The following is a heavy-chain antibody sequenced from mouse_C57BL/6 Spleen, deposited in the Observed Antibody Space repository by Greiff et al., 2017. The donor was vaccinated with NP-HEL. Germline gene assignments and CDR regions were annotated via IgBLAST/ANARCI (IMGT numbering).Heavy chain of an antibody. V-gene: IGHV6-3*01. Sequence: DVKLVESGGGLVQPGGSMKLSCVASGFTFSNYWMNWVRQSPEKGLEWVAQIRLKSDNYATHYAESVKGRFTISRDDSKSSVYLQMNNLRAEDTGIYYCTRGVIIYYDYDVDYWGQGTTLTVSS. CDR1: GFTFSNYW. CDR2: IRLKSDNYAT. CDR3: TRGVIIYYDYDVDY. J-gene: IGHJ2*01. D-gene: IGHD2-4*01.